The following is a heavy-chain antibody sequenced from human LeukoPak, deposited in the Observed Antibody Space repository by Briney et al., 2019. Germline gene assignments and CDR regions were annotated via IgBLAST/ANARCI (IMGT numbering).Heavy chain of an antibody. D-gene: IGHD1-26*01. CDR1: GVFDRSYF. CDR2: IHTSGST. Sequence: KPSETLSLMRTVSGVFDRSYFWSWIRQPPGEALEWIAEIHTSGSTNYHPSLKGRLNISVDTSKNQFSLKLRSVTAADTAVYYCVRDWEGFNFDIWGQGTTVTVSS. V-gene: IGHV4-59*02. CDR3: VRDWEGFNFDI. J-gene: IGHJ3*02.